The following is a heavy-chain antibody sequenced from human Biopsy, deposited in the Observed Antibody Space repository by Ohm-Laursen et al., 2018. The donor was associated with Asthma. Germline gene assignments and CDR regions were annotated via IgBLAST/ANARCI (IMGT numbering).Heavy chain of an antibody. CDR2: ISKDASTQ. CDR1: GFSFSNFA. V-gene: IGHV3-30*01. D-gene: IGHD1-1*01. Sequence: SLRLSCTASGFSFSNFAIHWVRQAPGRGLEWVGVISKDASTQDYADSVKGRFTMARDNSKNTLDLQMNSLREEDTAVYYCVRDGTDDAFDIWGQGTVVSVSS. J-gene: IGHJ3*02. CDR3: VRDGTDDAFDI.